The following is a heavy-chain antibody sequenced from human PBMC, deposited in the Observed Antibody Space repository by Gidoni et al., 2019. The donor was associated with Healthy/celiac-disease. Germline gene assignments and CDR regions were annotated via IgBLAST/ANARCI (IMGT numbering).Heavy chain of an antibody. D-gene: IGHD3-16*01. J-gene: IGHJ6*02. V-gene: IGHV1-69*02. CDR1: GGTFSSYT. Sequence: QVQLVQSGAEVKKPGSSVKVSCKASGGTFSSYTISWVRQAPGQGLEWMGRIIPILGIANYAQKFQGRVTITADKSTSTAYMELSSLRSEDTAVYYCARIRRYYYYGMDVWGQGTTVTVSS. CDR3: ARIRRYYYYGMDV. CDR2: IIPILGIA.